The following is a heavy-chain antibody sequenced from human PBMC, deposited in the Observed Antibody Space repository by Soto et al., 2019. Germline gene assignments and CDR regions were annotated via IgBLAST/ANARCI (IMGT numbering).Heavy chain of an antibody. Sequence: GSLRLSCAASGFTFSSYSMNWVRQAPGKGLEWVSYISSSSSTIYYADSVKGRFTISRDNAKNSLYLQMNSLRAEDTAVYYCARDRRGWPFDYWGQGTLVTVSS. CDR2: ISSSSSTI. CDR1: GFTFSSYS. D-gene: IGHD6-19*01. J-gene: IGHJ4*02. V-gene: IGHV3-48*01. CDR3: ARDRRGWPFDY.